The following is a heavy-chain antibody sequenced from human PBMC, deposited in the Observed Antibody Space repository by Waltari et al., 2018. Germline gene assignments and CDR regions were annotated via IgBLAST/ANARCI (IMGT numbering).Heavy chain of an antibody. V-gene: IGHV3-30*18. CDR2: IWYDGSNK. J-gene: IGHJ4*02. CDR1: GFTFISYG. Sequence: QVQLVESGGGVVQPGRSLRLSCDASGFTFISYGMHWVRQAPGKGLEWVAVIWYDGSNKYYADSVKGRFTISRDNSKNTLYLQMNSLRAEDTAMYYCAKGGIAAAVDYWGQGTLVTVSS. D-gene: IGHD6-13*01. CDR3: AKGGIAAAVDY.